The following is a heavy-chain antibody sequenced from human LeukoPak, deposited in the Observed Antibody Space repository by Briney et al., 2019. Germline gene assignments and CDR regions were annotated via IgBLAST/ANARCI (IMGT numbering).Heavy chain of an antibody. J-gene: IGHJ5*02. CDR3: ARDVPPGYYDFWSGYYNWFDP. V-gene: IGHV1-2*02. CDR1: GYTFTGYY. D-gene: IGHD3-3*01. CDR2: TNPNSGGT. Sequence: ASVKVSCKASGYTFTGYYMHWVRQAPGQGLEWMGWTNPNSGGTNYAQKFQGRVTMTRDTSISTAYMELSRLRSDDTAVYYCARDVPPGYYDFWSGYYNWFDPWGQGTLVTVSS.